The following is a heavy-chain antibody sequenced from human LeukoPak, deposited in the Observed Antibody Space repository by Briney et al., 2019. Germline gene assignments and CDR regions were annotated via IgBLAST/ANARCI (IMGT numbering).Heavy chain of an antibody. CDR2: INPYNGDT. J-gene: IGHJ4*02. D-gene: IGHD6-13*01. CDR1: GYTFTGYH. V-gene: IGHV1-2*06. Sequence: GASVKVSCKASGYTFTGYHIHWVRQAPGQGLEWMGRINPYNGDTNFAQKFQGRVTMTRDTSITTAYMDLSSLTPDDTAVYFCARDQGSLTRSWYTGYWGQGTQVTVSS. CDR3: ARDQGSLTRSWYTGY.